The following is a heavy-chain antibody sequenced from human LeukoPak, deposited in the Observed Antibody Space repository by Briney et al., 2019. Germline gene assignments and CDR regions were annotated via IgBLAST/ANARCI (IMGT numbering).Heavy chain of an antibody. CDR1: GGSFSGYY. Sequence: RTSETLCLTCAVYGGSFSGYYWSWIRQPPGKGLEWIGEINHSGSTNYNPSLKSRVTISVDTSNNQFSLTLSSVSAADTAVYFCARELTYSGSHRNFDNWGQGPLVTVSP. CDR3: ARELTYSGSHRNFDN. J-gene: IGHJ4*02. CDR2: INHSGST. V-gene: IGHV4-34*01. D-gene: IGHD1-26*01.